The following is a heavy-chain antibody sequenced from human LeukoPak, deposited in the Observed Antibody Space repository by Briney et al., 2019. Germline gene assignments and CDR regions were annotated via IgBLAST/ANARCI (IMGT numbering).Heavy chain of an antibody. CDR2: ISGSGGST. V-gene: IGHV3-23*01. J-gene: IGHJ4*02. D-gene: IGHD3-3*01. Sequence: GGSLRLSCAASGFTFSSYAMSWVRQAPGKGLEWVSAISGSGGSTYYADSVKGRFTISRDNSKNTLYLQMNSLRAEDTAVYYCANIRKTYYDFPTSYWGQGTLVTVSS. CDR3: ANIRKTYYDFPTSY. CDR1: GFTFSSYA.